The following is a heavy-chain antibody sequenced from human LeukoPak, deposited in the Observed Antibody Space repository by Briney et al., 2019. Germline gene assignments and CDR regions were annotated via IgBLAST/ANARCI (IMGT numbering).Heavy chain of an antibody. D-gene: IGHD2-21*02. CDR2: ITNSGGGT. CDR1: GFTFSNYA. CDR3: AKKGAVTATGYFDY. V-gene: IGHV3-23*01. J-gene: IGHJ4*02. Sequence: PGGSLRLSCAASGFTFSNYAMSWVRQAPGKGLEWVSGITNSGGGTFYADSVKGRFTISRGNSKNTLYLQMNNLRAEDTAIYYCAKKGAVTATGYFDYWGQGTLVTVSS.